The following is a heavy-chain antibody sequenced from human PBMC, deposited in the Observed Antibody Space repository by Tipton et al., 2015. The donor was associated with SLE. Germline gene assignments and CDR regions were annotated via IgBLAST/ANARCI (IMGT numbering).Heavy chain of an antibody. CDR1: GFTFSSYG. V-gene: IGHV3-30*18. J-gene: IGHJ4*02. CDR3: AKGSLAATIRTVVDY. D-gene: IGHD5-12*01. Sequence: SLRLSCAVSGFTFSSYGMHWVRQAPGKGLEWVAVISYDGSNKYYADSVKGRFTISRDNSKNTLYLQMNSLRAEDTAVYYCAKGSLAATIRTVVDYWGQGTLVTVSS. CDR2: ISYDGSNK.